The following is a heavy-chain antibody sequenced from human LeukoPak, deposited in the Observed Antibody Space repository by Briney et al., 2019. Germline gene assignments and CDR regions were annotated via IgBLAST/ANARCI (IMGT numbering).Heavy chain of an antibody. CDR1: GFLFDDYA. D-gene: IGHD3-22*01. CDR3: AKIPGGSNYYDSSGYSSGDY. V-gene: IGHV3-23*03. J-gene: IGHJ4*02. CDR2: IYSGGST. Sequence: GGSLRLSCAASGFLFDDYAMHWVRQAPGKGLEWVSLIYSGGSTYYADSVKGRFTISRDNSKNTLYLQMNSLRAEDTAVYYCAKIPGGSNYYDSSGYSSGDYWGQGTLVTVSS.